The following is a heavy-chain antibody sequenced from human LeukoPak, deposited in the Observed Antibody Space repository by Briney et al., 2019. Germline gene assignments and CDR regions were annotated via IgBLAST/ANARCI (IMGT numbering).Heavy chain of an antibody. CDR3: ARGRGIVVVPAATRSPNYWYFDL. J-gene: IGHJ2*01. Sequence: GASVKVSCKASGYTFTGYYMHWVRQAPGRGLEWMGWINPNSGGTNYAQKFQGRVTMTRDTSISTAYMELSRLRSDDTAVYYCARGRGIVVVPAATRSPNYWYFDLWGRGTLVTVSS. CDR1: GYTFTGYY. V-gene: IGHV1-2*02. D-gene: IGHD2-2*01. CDR2: INPNSGGT.